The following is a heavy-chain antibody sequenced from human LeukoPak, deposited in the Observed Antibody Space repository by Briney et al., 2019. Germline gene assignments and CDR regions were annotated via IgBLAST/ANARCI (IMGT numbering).Heavy chain of an antibody. CDR3: ARDKMIRFLEWALDI. CDR1: GFTFGNYG. V-gene: IGHV3-20*04. Sequence: GGSLRLSCAASGFTFGNYGMSWVRQAPGKGLEWVCGLNWNGGSTGYADSVKGRFTISRDNAKNSLYLQMNSLRAEDTALYYCARDKMIRFLEWALDIWGQGTMVTVSS. D-gene: IGHD3-3*01. J-gene: IGHJ3*02. CDR2: LNWNGGST.